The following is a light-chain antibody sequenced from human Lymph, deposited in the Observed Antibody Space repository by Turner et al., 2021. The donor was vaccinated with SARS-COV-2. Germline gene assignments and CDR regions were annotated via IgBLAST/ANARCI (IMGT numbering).Light chain of an antibody. CDR2: WAS. J-gene: IGKJ4*02. Sequence: DIVMSQSPSSLAVSVGEQVIMSCKSSQSLLYSGDQKNYLAWYQQKPGQSPALLIYWASTRESGVPDRFTGSGSGTDFTLTISSVKAEDLAVYYCQQYYTYRTFGGGTKLEIK. V-gene: IGKV4-1*01. CDR1: QSLLYSGDQKNY. CDR3: QQYYTYRT.